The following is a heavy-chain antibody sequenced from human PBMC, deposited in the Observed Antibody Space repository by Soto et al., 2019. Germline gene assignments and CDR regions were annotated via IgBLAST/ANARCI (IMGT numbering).Heavy chain of an antibody. V-gene: IGHV5-51*01. CDR2: IYPSDSDT. Sequence: GESLKISCQVSGYTFTIYWIGWVRQMPGKGLEWMGIIYPSDSDTRYSPSFQGQVTISADQSINTAYLQWDSLKASGTAIYYCARPANRVAHHFDLWGQGTPVTV. CDR3: ARPANRVAHHFDL. J-gene: IGHJ4*02. D-gene: IGHD2-15*01. CDR1: GYTFTIYW.